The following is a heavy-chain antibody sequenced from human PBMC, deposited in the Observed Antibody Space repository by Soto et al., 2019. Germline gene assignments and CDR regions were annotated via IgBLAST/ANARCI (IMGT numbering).Heavy chain of an antibody. J-gene: IGHJ4*02. CDR2: IKSDGSTT. D-gene: IGHD4-17*01. Sequence: WSLRLSCAASGFTFSNNWIHWVRQAPGKGLVWVSGIKSDGSTTTYADSVKGRFTISRDNAKNTLYLQMNSLRAEDTAVYYCASAAPFNYGGNSGFDFWGQGTLVTVSS. V-gene: IGHV3-74*03. CDR1: GFTFSNNW. CDR3: ASAAPFNYGGNSGFDF.